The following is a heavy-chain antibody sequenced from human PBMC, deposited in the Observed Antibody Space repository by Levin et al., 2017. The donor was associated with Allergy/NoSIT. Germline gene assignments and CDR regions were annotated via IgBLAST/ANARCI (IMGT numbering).Heavy chain of an antibody. V-gene: IGHV3-9*01. CDR3: AASGGHTYGGIDY. CDR1: GFNLDDHV. CDR2: ISWNSGAL. J-gene: IGHJ4*02. D-gene: IGHD5-18*01. Sequence: QPGGSLRLSCSASGFNLDDHVMFWVRQAPGKGLEWVSSISWNSGALAYADSVKGRFTISRDNAKNSLFLQMNSLRPEDTALYYCAASGGHTYGGIDYWGQGTLVTVSS.